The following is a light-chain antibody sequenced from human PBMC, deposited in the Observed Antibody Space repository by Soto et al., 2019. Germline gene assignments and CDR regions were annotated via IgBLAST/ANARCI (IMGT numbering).Light chain of an antibody. CDR3: SSYTSSSTLV. V-gene: IGLV2-14*01. Sequence: QSVLTQPASVSGSPGQSITISCTGTSSDVGGHNYVSWYQQHPGKAPKLMIYEVSNRPSGVSNRFSGSKSGNTASLTISGLQAEDEADYYCSSYTSSSTLVFGTGTKVTVL. J-gene: IGLJ1*01. CDR2: EVS. CDR1: SSDVGGHNY.